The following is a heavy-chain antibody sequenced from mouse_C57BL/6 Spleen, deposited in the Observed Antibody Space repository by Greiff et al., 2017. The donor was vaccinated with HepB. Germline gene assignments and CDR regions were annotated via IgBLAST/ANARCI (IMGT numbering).Heavy chain of an antibody. CDR3: ARDYDYDVSYWYFDV. V-gene: IGHV1-4*01. J-gene: IGHJ1*03. D-gene: IGHD2-4*01. Sequence: VMLVESGAELARPGASVKMSCKASGYTFTSYTMHWVKQRPGQGLEWIGYINPSSGYTKYNQKFKDKATLTADKSSSTAYMQLSSLTSEDSAVYYCARDYDYDVSYWYFDVWGTGTTVTVSS. CDR2: INPSSGYT. CDR1: GYTFTSYT.